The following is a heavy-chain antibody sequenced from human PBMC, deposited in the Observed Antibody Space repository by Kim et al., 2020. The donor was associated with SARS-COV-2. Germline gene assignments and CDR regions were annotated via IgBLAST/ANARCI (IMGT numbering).Heavy chain of an antibody. Sequence: GESLKISCKGSGYSFTSYWIGWVRQMPGKGLEWMGIIYPGDSDTRYSPSFQGQVTISADKSISTASLQWSSLKASDTAMYYCARRPRYSGYDFSLNSFKLWFDPWGQGTLVTVSS. V-gene: IGHV5-51*01. CDR1: GYSFTSYW. CDR3: ARRPRYSGYDFSLNSFKLWFDP. CDR2: IYPGDSDT. J-gene: IGHJ5*02. D-gene: IGHD5-12*01.